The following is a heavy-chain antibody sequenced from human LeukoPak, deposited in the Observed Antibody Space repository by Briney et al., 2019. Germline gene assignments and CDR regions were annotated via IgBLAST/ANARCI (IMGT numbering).Heavy chain of an antibody. CDR2: IYYSGST. Sequence: SETLSLTCTVSGGSISSSSYYWGWIRQPPGKGLEWIGSIYYSGSTHYNPSLKSRVTISVDTSKNQFSLKLSSVTAADTAVYYCARDDSSGRFDYWGQGTLVTVSS. V-gene: IGHV4-39*07. J-gene: IGHJ4*02. CDR3: ARDDSSGRFDY. D-gene: IGHD3-22*01. CDR1: GGSISSSSYY.